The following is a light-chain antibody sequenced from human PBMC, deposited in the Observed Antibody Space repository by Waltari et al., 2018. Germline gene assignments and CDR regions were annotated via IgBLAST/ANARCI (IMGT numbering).Light chain of an antibody. Sequence: EIVLTQSPVTLSLSPGERATLSCRASQRVRSYLAWYQPKPGQAPRLLIYDASNRATVIPARFSGRGSGTDFTLTISSLEPEDFAVYYCQQRSNWPWTFGQGTKVEIK. J-gene: IGKJ1*01. V-gene: IGKV3-11*01. CDR2: DAS. CDR1: QRVRSY. CDR3: QQRSNWPWT.